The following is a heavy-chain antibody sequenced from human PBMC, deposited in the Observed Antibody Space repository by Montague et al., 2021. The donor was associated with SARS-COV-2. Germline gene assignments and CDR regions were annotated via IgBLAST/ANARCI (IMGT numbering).Heavy chain of an antibody. CDR3: ARDPSRQLLLYPVGDYYYGMDV. CDR2: IYYSGST. Sequence: SETLSLTCTVSGGSISSSSYYWGWIRQAPGKGLEWIGSIYYSGSTYYNPSHKSRVTISVDTSKSQFSLKLNSVTAADTAVYYCARDPSRQLLLYPVGDYYYGMDVWGQGTTVTVSS. J-gene: IGHJ6*02. V-gene: IGHV4-39*07. CDR1: GGSISSSSYY. D-gene: IGHD2-2*02.